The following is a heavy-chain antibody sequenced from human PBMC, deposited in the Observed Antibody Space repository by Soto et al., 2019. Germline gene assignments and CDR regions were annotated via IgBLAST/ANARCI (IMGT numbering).Heavy chain of an antibody. D-gene: IGHD2-21*01. CDR2: INPNSGGT. V-gene: IGHV1-2*04. CDR1: GYTFTDYY. Sequence: ASVKVSCKASGYTFTDYYMHWVRQAPGQGLEWMGWINPNSGGTNYAQKFQGWVTMTRDTSISTAYMELSRLRSDDTAVYYCAREPIPFYYYYGMDVWGQGTTVTVSS. J-gene: IGHJ6*02. CDR3: AREPIPFYYYYGMDV.